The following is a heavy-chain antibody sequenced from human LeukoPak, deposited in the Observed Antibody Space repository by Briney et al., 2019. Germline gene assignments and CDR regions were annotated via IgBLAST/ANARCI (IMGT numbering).Heavy chain of an antibody. Sequence: ASVKVSCKASGYTFTGYYMHWVRQAPGQGLEWMGWINPNSGVTNYAQKFQGRVTMTRDTSISTAYMELSRLRSDDTAVYYCASEVRGVVIAQDAFDIWGQGTMVTVSS. V-gene: IGHV1-2*02. D-gene: IGHD3-10*01. CDR1: GYTFTGYY. CDR2: INPNSGVT. J-gene: IGHJ3*02. CDR3: ASEVRGVVIAQDAFDI.